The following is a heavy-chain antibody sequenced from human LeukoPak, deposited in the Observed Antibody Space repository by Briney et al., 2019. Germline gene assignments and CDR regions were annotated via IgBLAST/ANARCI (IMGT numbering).Heavy chain of an antibody. V-gene: IGHV4-59*08. Sequence: SETLSLTCTVSGGSISSYYWSWIRQPPGKGLEWIGYIYYSGSTNYNPSLKSRVTISVDTSKNQFSLKLSSVTAADTAVYYCARGRDGYNYYDYWGQGTLVTVSS. D-gene: IGHD5-24*01. J-gene: IGHJ4*02. CDR1: GGSISSYY. CDR2: IYYSGST. CDR3: ARGRDGYNYYDY.